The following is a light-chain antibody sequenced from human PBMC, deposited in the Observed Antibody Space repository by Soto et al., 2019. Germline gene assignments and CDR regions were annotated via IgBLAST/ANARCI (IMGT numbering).Light chain of an antibody. CDR3: QQGYDTPIT. V-gene: IGKV3-20*01. CDR2: GAS. Sequence: EVVLTQSPGTLSLSPGERATLSCRASQSVAANYLAWYQQKRGQAPRLLIYGASSRATGIPDRFSGSGSGTDFTLTITSLQPEDFATYFCQQGYDTPITFGQGTRLEIK. J-gene: IGKJ5*01. CDR1: QSVAANY.